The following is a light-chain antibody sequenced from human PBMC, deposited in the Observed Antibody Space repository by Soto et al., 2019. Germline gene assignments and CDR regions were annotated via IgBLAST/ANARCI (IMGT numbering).Light chain of an antibody. V-gene: IGKV1-5*01. J-gene: IGKJ2*01. Sequence: RRTKNKSTLSASVGDSVTMTCRASQNIRNWLAWYQQKPGKAPNPLIYDASSLKSGVPARFSGSGSGTEFTLTICSLQPDDFATYYCLQYYLFSPFG. CDR3: LQYYLFSP. CDR2: DAS. CDR1: QNIRNW.